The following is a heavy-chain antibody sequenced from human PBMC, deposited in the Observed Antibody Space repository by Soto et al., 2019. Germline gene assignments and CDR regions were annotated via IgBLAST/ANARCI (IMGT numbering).Heavy chain of an antibody. J-gene: IGHJ4*02. CDR3: AKDRRAGGNSAFYFDF. CDR1: GFKFSNYA. CDR2: ISATAGGT. V-gene: IGHV3-23*01. Sequence: GGPLRLSCAASGFKFSNYAMSWVRQAPGKGLEWVSLISATAGGTYYADSVKGRFTISRDNSHNTLYLQVHSLTAEDTAVYYCAKDRRAGGNSAFYFDFWGQGAQVTVSS. D-gene: IGHD3-16*01.